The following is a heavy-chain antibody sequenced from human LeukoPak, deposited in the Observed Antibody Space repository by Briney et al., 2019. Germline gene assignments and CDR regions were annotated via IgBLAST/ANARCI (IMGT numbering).Heavy chain of an antibody. J-gene: IGHJ4*02. CDR3: ARAMSTFGGVRNYFDS. V-gene: IGHV3-23*01. CDR1: GFTFSSYA. CDR2: ISGSGGST. Sequence: GGSLRLSCAASGFTFSSYAMSWVRQAPGKGLEWVSAISGSGGSTYYADSVKGRFRISRDNAKSSLDLEMNSLRAEDTAVYYCARAMSTFGGVRNYFDSWGQGTLVTVSS. D-gene: IGHD3-16*01.